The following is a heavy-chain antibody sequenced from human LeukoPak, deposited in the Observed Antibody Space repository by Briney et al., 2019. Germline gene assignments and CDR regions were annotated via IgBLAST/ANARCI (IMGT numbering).Heavy chain of an antibody. CDR2: ISYDGSNK. D-gene: IGHD3-22*01. Sequence: SGGSLRLSCAASGFTFSSYAMHWVRQAPGKGLEWVAVISYDGSNKYYADSVKGRFTISRDNSKNTLYLQMNSLRAEDTAVYYCARDRDSSGYYSHPAYWGQGTLVTVSS. CDR1: GFTFSSYA. V-gene: IGHV3-30-3*01. J-gene: IGHJ4*02. CDR3: ARDRDSSGYYSHPAY.